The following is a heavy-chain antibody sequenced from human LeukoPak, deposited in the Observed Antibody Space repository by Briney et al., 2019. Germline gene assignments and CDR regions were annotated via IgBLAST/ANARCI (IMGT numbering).Heavy chain of an antibody. V-gene: IGHV3-23*01. CDR1: GVTLSTYA. CDR2: ISSSGSGDNT. CDR3: VSSWYSYYYGMDV. Sequence: GGSLRLSCAASGVTLSTYAMSWARQAPGKGLEWVSGISSSGSGDNTYYADSVKGRFIISRDSSKNTLFLQMNSLRAEDTAVYYCVSSWYSYYYGMDVWGQGATVTVSS. J-gene: IGHJ6*02. D-gene: IGHD6-13*01.